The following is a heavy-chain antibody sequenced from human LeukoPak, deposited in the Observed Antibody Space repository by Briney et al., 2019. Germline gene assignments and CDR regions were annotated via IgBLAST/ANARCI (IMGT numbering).Heavy chain of an antibody. CDR3: AKDLREGWWDQDPSYGMDV. V-gene: IGHV3-23*01. D-gene: IGHD2-8*02. J-gene: IGHJ6*02. Sequence: QPRGSLRLSCAASEFSFSTHAMNWIRQAPGKGLEWVSAISGSGGSTYYADSVKGRFTISRDNSKNTLYLQMNSLRAEDTAVYYCAKDLREGWWDQDPSYGMDVWGQGTTVTVSS. CDR1: EFSFSTHA. CDR2: ISGSGGST.